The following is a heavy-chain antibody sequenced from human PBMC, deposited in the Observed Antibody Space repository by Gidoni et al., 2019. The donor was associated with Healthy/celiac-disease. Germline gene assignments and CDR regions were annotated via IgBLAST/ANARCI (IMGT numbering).Heavy chain of an antibody. V-gene: IGHV4-30-4*01. Sequence: QVQLQESGPGLVKPSQTLSLTCTVSGGYISSGDYYWSWIRQPPGKGLEWIGYIYYSGSTYYNPSLKSRVTISVDTSKNQFSLKLSAVTAADTAVYYCARVPGLQTNWFDPWGQGTLVTVSS. J-gene: IGHJ5*02. D-gene: IGHD4-4*01. CDR1: GGYISSGDYY. CDR3: ARVPGLQTNWFDP. CDR2: IYYSGST.